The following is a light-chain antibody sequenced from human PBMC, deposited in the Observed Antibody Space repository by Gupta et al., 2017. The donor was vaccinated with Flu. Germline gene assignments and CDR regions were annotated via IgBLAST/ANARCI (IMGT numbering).Light chain of an antibody. CDR1: QSVSNN. CDR2: GAS. J-gene: IGKJ1*01. CDR3: QQDNAWWA. Sequence: EIVMTQSPATLSVSPGERATLSCRASQSVSNNLAWYQQKPGQAPRLIIFGASTRAPGIPVRFSGMGAGKEFTLTSSRLQYEDCAVYCWQQDNAWWAFGQGTKVEIK. V-gene: IGKV3-15*01.